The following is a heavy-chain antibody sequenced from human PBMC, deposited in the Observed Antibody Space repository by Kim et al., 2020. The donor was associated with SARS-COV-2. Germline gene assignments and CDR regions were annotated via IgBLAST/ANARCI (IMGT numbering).Heavy chain of an antibody. J-gene: IGHJ4*01. V-gene: IGHV3-30*04. CDR3: ARDGWTVTMWSWADY. D-gene: IGHD4-4*01. Sequence: GGSLRLSCAASGFTFSSYAMHWVRQAPGKGLEWVAVISYDGSNKYYVDSVKGRFTISRDNSKNTLYLQMNSLRAEDTAVYYCARDGWTVTMWSWADYWG. CDR2: ISYDGSNK. CDR1: GFTFSSYA.